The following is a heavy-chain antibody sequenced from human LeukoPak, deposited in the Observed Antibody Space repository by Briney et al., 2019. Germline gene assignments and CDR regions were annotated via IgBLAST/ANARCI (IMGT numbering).Heavy chain of an antibody. CDR2: ISSSSSYI. D-gene: IGHD6-19*01. J-gene: IGHJ3*02. V-gene: IGHV3-21*01. CDR3: ARSTRQWLVRFDAFDI. CDR1: GFTFNNYW. Sequence: GGSLRLSCEASGFTFNNYWMSWFRQAPGKGLEWVSSISSSSSYIYYADSVKGRFTISRDNAKNSLYLQMNSLRAEDTAVYYCARSTRQWLVRFDAFDIWGQGTMVTVSS.